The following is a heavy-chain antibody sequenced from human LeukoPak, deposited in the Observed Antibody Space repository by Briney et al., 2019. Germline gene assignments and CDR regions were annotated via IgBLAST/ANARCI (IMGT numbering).Heavy chain of an antibody. Sequence: GGSLRLSCAASGFTFSSYEMNWVRQAPGKGLEWVSYISSSGTRIYYADSVKGRFTISRDNAKNSLYLQMNSLRAEDTAVYYCARVQLEYNWFDPWGQGTLVTVSS. CDR2: ISSSGTRI. D-gene: IGHD1-1*01. CDR1: GFTFSSYE. CDR3: ARVQLEYNWFDP. V-gene: IGHV3-48*03. J-gene: IGHJ5*02.